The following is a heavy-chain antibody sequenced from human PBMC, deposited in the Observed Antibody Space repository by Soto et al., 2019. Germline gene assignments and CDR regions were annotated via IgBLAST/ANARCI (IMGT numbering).Heavy chain of an antibody. CDR1: GGSISNAAYS. J-gene: IGHJ4*02. D-gene: IGHD5-18*01. Sequence: TLSLTCTVSGGSISNAAYSWSWIRQPPGKGLEWIGYIYPSGMPFYNPSLRSRVTISIDRSNDQFSLNLKSVTAADTAVYYCARERGGYGLFDSWGQGTLVTVSS. CDR2: IYPSGMP. CDR3: ARERGGYGLFDS. V-gene: IGHV4-30-2*01.